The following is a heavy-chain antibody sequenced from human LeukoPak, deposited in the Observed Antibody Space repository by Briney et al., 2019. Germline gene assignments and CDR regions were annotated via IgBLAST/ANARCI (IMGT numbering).Heavy chain of an antibody. CDR3: ASTHSSIAAAGTFNY. V-gene: IGHV1-18*01. CDR1: GYTFTSYG. Sequence: ASVKVSCKASGYTFTSYGISWVRQAPGQGLEWMGWISAYNGNANYAQKLQGRVTMTTDTSTSTAYMELRSLRSDDTAVYYCASTHSSIAAAGTFNYWGQGTLVTVSS. J-gene: IGHJ4*02. CDR2: ISAYNGNA. D-gene: IGHD6-13*01.